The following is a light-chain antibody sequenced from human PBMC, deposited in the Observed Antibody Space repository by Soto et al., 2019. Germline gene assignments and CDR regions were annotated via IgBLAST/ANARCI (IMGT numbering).Light chain of an antibody. V-gene: IGLV2-11*01. J-gene: IGLJ1*01. CDR3: CSYAGSYTWV. Sequence: QSALTQPRSVSGSPGQSVTISCTGTSSDVGGYNYVSWYRQHPGKAPKLMIYDVSKRPSGVPDRFSGSKSGNTASLTISGLQAEDEAAYYCCSYAGSYTWVFVTGTKLTVL. CDR2: DVS. CDR1: SSDVGGYNY.